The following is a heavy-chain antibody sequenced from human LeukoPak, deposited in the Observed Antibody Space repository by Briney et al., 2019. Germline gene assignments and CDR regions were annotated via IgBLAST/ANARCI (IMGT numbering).Heavy chain of an antibody. Sequence: SETLSLTCTVSGGSISSGGYYWSWIRQHPGKGLEWVGYIYYSGSTYYNPYLKSRFTISVDTSKNQFSLKLSSVTAADTAVYYCARDLTEDYGDYYYYYGMDVWGQGTTVTVSS. CDR1: GGSISSGGYY. D-gene: IGHD4-17*01. J-gene: IGHJ6*02. V-gene: IGHV4-31*03. CDR3: ARDLTEDYGDYYYYYGMDV. CDR2: IYYSGST.